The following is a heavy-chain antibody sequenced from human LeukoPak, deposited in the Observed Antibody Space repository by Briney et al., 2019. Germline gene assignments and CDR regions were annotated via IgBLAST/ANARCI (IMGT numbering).Heavy chain of an antibody. J-gene: IGHJ2*01. D-gene: IGHD6-19*01. CDR3: ARYGNSGWYHFDL. Sequence: SETLSLTRTVSGGSISSYYWSWIRQPPGKGLEWIGYIYYSGSTNYNPSLKSRVTISVDTSKNQFSLKLSSVTAADTAVYYCARYGNSGWYHFDLWGRGTLVTVSS. CDR1: GGSISSYY. CDR2: IYYSGST. V-gene: IGHV4-59*08.